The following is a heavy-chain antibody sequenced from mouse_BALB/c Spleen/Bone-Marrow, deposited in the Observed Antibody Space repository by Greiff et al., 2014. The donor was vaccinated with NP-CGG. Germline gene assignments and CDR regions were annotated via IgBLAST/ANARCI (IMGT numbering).Heavy chain of an antibody. V-gene: IGHV1-26*01. CDR2: INPNNGDT. Sequence: VQLQQPGPELVKPGASVKMSCKASGYTFTDYYMKWVKQNHGKSLEWIGDINPNNGDTFYNQKFKAKATLTVDKSSSTAYLQVNSLTSEDSAVYYCARGTRATYYWGQGTLVTVSA. CDR3: ARGTRATYY. J-gene: IGHJ3*01. D-gene: IGHD3-1*01. CDR1: GYTFTDYY.